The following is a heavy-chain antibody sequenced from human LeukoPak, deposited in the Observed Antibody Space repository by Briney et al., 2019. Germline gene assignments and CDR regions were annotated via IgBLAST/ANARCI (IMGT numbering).Heavy chain of an antibody. Sequence: GGSLRLSGAASGFTVSTNYMSWVRQAPGKGLEWVSVIYSGGSTYYADSVKGRFTISRDNSKNTLYLQMNSLRAEDTAVYYCARSPLTAAAGSYWGQGTLVTVSS. J-gene: IGHJ4*02. D-gene: IGHD6-13*01. CDR1: GFTVSTNY. CDR2: IYSGGST. V-gene: IGHV3-66*01. CDR3: ARSPLTAAAGSY.